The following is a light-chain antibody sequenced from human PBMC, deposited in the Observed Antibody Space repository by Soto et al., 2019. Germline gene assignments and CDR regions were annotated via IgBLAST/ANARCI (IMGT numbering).Light chain of an antibody. Sequence: DIQMTQSPSTLSASVGDRVTITCRASQSISSWLAWYQQKPGKAPKLLIYDASSLESGVPSRFSGSGSGTXXXXXISSLQPDDFATYYCQQYNSYRTFGQGTKVEIK. CDR1: QSISSW. J-gene: IGKJ1*01. CDR3: QQYNSYRT. V-gene: IGKV1-5*01. CDR2: DAS.